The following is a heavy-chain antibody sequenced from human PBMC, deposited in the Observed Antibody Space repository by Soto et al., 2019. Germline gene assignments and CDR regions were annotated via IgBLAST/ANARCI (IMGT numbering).Heavy chain of an antibody. D-gene: IGHD3-10*01. CDR2: IWYDGSNK. J-gene: IGHJ6*03. CDR3: ARDATMVWGVGPDYYYYYLDV. CDR1: GFTFSSYG. V-gene: IGHV3-33*01. Sequence: GGALRLSCAASGFTFSSYGMHWVRQAPGKGLEWVAVIWYDGSNKYYADSVKGRFTISRDNSKNTLYLQMNSLRAEDTAVYYCARDATMVWGVGPDYYYYYLDVWAKGTTVTVSS.